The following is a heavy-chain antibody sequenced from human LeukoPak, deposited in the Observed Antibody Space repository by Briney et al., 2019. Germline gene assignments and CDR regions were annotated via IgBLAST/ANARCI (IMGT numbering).Heavy chain of an antibody. D-gene: IGHD2-15*01. J-gene: IGHJ1*01. CDR3: ARDSADCSGGSCYSAEYFQH. CDR2: INPNSGGT. V-gene: IGHV1-2*02. Sequence: GASVKVSCKASGYTFTGYYMHWVRQAPGQGLEWMGWINPNSGGTNYAQKVQGRVTMTTDTFTNTAYMDLRSLRSDDTAVYYCARDSADCSGGSCYSAEYFQHWGQGTLVTVSS. CDR1: GYTFTGYY.